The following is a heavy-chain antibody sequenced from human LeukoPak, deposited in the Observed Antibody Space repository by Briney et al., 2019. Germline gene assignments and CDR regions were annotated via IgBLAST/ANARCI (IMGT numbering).Heavy chain of an antibody. D-gene: IGHD3-22*01. J-gene: IGHJ3*02. CDR3: ATLGGRTYYYDSSGYGDAFDI. Sequence: GGSLRLSCAASGFTFSSYAMSWVRQAPGKGLEWVSAISGSGGSTYYADSVKGRFTISRDNSKNTLYLQMNSLRAEDTAVYYCATLGGRTYYYDSSGYGDAFDIWGQGTMVTVSS. CDR2: ISGSGGST. CDR1: GFTFSSYA. V-gene: IGHV3-23*01.